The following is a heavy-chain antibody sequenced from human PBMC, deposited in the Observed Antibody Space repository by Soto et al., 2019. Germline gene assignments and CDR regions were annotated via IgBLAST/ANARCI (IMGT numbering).Heavy chain of an antibody. V-gene: IGHV1-69*13. Sequence: SVKVSCKASGGTFSSYAISWLLQAPGQGLEWMGGIIPIFGTANYAQKFQGRVTITADESTSTAYMELSSLRSEDTAVYYCARNYYDSSAIRVGGMDVWGQGTTVTVSS. CDR2: IIPIFGTA. CDR1: GGTFSSYA. D-gene: IGHD3-22*01. CDR3: ARNYYDSSAIRVGGMDV. J-gene: IGHJ6*02.